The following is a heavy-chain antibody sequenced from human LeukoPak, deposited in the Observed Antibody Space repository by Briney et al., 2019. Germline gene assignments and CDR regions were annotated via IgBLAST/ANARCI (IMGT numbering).Heavy chain of an antibody. V-gene: IGHV4-39*01. CDR2: IYYSGST. CDR1: GGSISSSSYY. D-gene: IGHD3-22*01. Sequence: SETLSLTCTVSGGSISSSSYYWGWIRQPPGKGLEWIGSIYYSGSTYYNPSLKSRVTISVDTSNNQFSLKLSSVTAADTAVYYCASQGITMIVVVTWSQGTLVTVSS. CDR3: ASQGITMIVVVT. J-gene: IGHJ5*02.